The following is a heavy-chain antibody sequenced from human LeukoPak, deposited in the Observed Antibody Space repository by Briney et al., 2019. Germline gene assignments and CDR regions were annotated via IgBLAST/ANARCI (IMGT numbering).Heavy chain of an antibody. D-gene: IGHD3-10*01. V-gene: IGHV1-69*04. J-gene: IGHJ4*02. Sequence: ASVKVSCKASGGTFSSYAISWVRQAPGQGLEWMGRIIPILGIANYAQKFQGRVTITADKSTSTAYMELSSLRSEDTAVYYCARDRHYYGSGSYSWWGQGTLVTVSS. CDR1: GGTFSSYA. CDR3: ARDRHYYGSGSYSW. CDR2: IIPILGIA.